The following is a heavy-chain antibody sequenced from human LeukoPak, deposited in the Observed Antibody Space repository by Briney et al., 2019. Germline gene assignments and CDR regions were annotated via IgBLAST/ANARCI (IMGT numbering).Heavy chain of an antibody. CDR2: ISSSSSTI. V-gene: IGHV3-48*03. CDR3: ARVVSYYDSSGNSYRYFDC. J-gene: IGHJ4*02. CDR1: EFTFSSYE. Sequence: HPGGSLRLSCAASEFTFSSYEMNWVRQAPGKGLEWVSYISSSSSTIYYADSVKGRFTISRDNAKNSLYLRMNSLRAEDTAVYYCARVVSYYDSSGNSYRYFDCWGQGTLVTVSS. D-gene: IGHD3-22*01.